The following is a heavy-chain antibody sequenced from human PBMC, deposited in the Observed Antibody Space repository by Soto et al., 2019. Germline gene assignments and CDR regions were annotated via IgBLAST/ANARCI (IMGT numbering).Heavy chain of an antibody. Sequence: GASVKVSCKASGGTFSSYTISWVRQAPGQGLEWMGRIIPILGIANYAQKFQGRVTITADKSTSTAYMELSSLRSEDTAVYYCARDTDPTDFFWSGFNWFDPWGQGTLVTVSS. V-gene: IGHV1-69*04. D-gene: IGHD3-3*01. J-gene: IGHJ5*02. CDR1: GGTFSSYT. CDR2: IIPILGIA. CDR3: ARDTDPTDFFWSGFNWFDP.